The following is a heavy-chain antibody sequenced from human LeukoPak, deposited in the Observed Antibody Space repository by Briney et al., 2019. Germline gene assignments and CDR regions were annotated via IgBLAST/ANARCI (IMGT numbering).Heavy chain of an antibody. CDR2: INPSDGST. D-gene: IGHD3-10*01. CDR3: ARVGASDYGMDV. CDR1: GYXFTSYY. V-gene: IGHV1-46*01. Sequence: ASVKVSCKASGYXFTSYYMHWLRQAPGQGLEWMGIINPSDGSTRYAQKFQGRVTMTRDTTTSTVYMELSSLGSEDTAMYYCARVGASDYGMDVWGQGTTVTVSS. J-gene: IGHJ6*02.